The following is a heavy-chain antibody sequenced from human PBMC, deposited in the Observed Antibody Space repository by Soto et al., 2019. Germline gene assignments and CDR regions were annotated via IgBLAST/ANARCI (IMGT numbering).Heavy chain of an antibody. CDR3: GKERRGSGWSVCNF. CDR1: GFPFRDYA. D-gene: IGHD6-19*01. J-gene: IGHJ4*02. Sequence: VQLLESGGGLVQPGGSLRLSCAASGFPFRDYAMNWVRQAPGKGLEWVSDISGNGDSASYADSVKGRFTVSRDNSRDTVYLQMNSCRVDDPAVYYCGKERRGSGWSVCNFWGQGTLVTVSS. V-gene: IGHV3-23*01. CDR2: ISGNGDSA.